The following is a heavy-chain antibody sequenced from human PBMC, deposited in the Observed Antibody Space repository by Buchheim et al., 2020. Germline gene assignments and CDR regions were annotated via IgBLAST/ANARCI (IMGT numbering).Heavy chain of an antibody. CDR3: ARSRTAGTYYFDY. Sequence: EVQLVESGGGLVQPGGSLRLSCAASGFSFSSYTMNWVRQAPGKGLEWVSYIGSSGSAKYYADSVKGRFTISRDNANNSLYLQMNSLRVEVTAVYYCARSRTAGTYYFDYWGQGAL. J-gene: IGHJ4*02. CDR2: IGSSGSAK. V-gene: IGHV3-48*01. CDR1: GFSFSSYT. D-gene: IGHD6-19*01.